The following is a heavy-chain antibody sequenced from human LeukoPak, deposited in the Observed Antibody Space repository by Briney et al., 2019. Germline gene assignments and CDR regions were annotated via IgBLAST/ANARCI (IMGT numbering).Heavy chain of an antibody. CDR2: ISAYNGNT. CDR3: ARVPIDQQLEGPGWFDP. Sequence: GASVKVSCKASGYIFTDYYMHWVRQAPGQGLEWMGWISAYNGNTNYAQKLQGRVTMTTDTSTSTAYMELRSLRSDDTAVYYCARVPIDQQLEGPGWFDPWGQGTLVTVSS. D-gene: IGHD6-13*01. J-gene: IGHJ5*02. CDR1: GYIFTDYY. V-gene: IGHV1-18*04.